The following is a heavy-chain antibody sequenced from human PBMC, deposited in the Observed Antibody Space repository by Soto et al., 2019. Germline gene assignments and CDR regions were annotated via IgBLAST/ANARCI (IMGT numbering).Heavy chain of an antibody. CDR1: GYTFTSYD. Sequence: ASVKVSCKASGYTFTSYDINWVRQATGQGLEWMGWMNPNSGNTGYAQKFQGRVTMTRNTSISTAYMELSSLRSEDTAVYYCARGGPNCSSTSCYAIYYYYYMDVWGKGTTVTVSS. J-gene: IGHJ6*03. D-gene: IGHD2-2*01. CDR3: ARGGPNCSSTSCYAIYYYYYMDV. V-gene: IGHV1-8*01. CDR2: MNPNSGNT.